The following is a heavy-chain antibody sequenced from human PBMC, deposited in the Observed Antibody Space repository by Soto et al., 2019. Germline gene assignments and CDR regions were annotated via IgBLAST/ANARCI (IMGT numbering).Heavy chain of an antibody. CDR1: GYTFTGYY. CDR3: ARIPYSSGWYYFDY. V-gene: IGHV1-2*04. Sequence: ASVKVSCKASGYTFTGYYMHWVRQAPGQGLEWMGWINPNSGGTNYAQKFQGWVTMTRDTSISTAYMELSRLRSDDTAVYYCARIPYSSGWYYFDYCGQGTLVTVSS. D-gene: IGHD6-19*01. J-gene: IGHJ4*02. CDR2: INPNSGGT.